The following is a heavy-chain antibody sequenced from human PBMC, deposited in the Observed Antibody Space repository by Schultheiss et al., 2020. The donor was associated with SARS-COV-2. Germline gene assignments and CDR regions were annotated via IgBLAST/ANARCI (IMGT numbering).Heavy chain of an antibody. CDR3: AREIGGVNSYNYFDP. V-gene: IGHV3-30*07. CDR1: GFTFSSYA. D-gene: IGHD3-16*01. Sequence: GESLKISCAASGFTFSSYAMHWVRQAPGKGLEWVAVISYDGSNKYYADSVKGRFTISRDNSKNTLYLQMNSLRAEDTAVYYCAREIGGVNSYNYFDPWGQGTLVTVSS. J-gene: IGHJ5*02. CDR2: ISYDGSNK.